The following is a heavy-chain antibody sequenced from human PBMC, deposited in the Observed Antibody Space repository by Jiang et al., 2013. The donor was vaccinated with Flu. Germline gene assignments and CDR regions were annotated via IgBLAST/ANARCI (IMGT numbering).Heavy chain of an antibody. Sequence: QLLESGGGLVKPGGSLRLSCAASGFTFSDYYMYWIRQAPGKGLEWVSKISSSSSYTNYADSVKGRFTISRDNAKNSLYLQMNSLRAEDTAVYFCAREGRYSDYDPFDYWGQGTLVTVSS. J-gene: IGHJ4*02. CDR2: ISSSSSYT. V-gene: IGHV3-11*06. CDR3: AREGRYSDYDPFDY. CDR1: GFTFSDYY. D-gene: IGHD5-12*01.